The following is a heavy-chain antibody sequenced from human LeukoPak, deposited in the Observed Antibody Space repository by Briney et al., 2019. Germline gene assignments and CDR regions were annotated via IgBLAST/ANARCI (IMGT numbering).Heavy chain of an antibody. J-gene: IGHJ3*02. CDR1: GFTFSSYG. D-gene: IGHD3-10*01. V-gene: IGHV3-30*02. CDR2: IWYGGSNK. Sequence: GGSLRLSCAASGFTFSSYGMHWVRQAPGKGLEWVAVIWYGGSNKYYADSVKGRFTISRDNSKNTLYLQMNSLRAEDTAVYYCAKGSWPDAFDIWGQGTMVTVSS. CDR3: AKGSWPDAFDI.